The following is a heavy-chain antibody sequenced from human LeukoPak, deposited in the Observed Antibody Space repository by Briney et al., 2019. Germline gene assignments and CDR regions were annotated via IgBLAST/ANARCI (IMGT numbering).Heavy chain of an antibody. J-gene: IGHJ4*02. CDR1: GGSISSGGYY. D-gene: IGHD4-17*01. CDR3: ASQTMYGDYVDY. V-gene: IGHV4-31*03. Sequence: SQTLSLTCTVSGGSISSGGYYWSWIRQHPGKGLEWIGYIYYSGSTYCNPSLKSRVTISVDTSKNQFSLKLSSVTAADTAVYYCASQTMYGDYVDYWGQGTLVTVSS. CDR2: IYYSGST.